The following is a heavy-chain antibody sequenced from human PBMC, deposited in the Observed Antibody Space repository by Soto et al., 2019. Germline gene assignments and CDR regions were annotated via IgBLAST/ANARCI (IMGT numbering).Heavy chain of an antibody. D-gene: IGHD6-13*01. V-gene: IGHV1-69*18. J-gene: IGHJ6*02. CDR1: GGAFNNYA. CDR3: AREMPSTAAAYFYYGLNV. CDR2: IVPVFPSV. Sequence: QVQLVQSGAEVKRPGFSVKVSCKASGGAFNNYAIYWVRQAPGQGLEGLGTIVPVFPSVYYAPRFQGRLTITADGSTDTVYMMLTSLKSEDTAVYYCAREMPSTAAAYFYYGLNVWGQGTSVTVSS.